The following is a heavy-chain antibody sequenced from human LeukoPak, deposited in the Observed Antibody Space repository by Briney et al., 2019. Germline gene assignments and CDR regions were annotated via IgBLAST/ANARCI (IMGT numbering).Heavy chain of an antibody. CDR1: GFTFSSYG. CDR3: ASHLKDIVVVPAAMVPVD. V-gene: IGHV3-30*03. J-gene: IGHJ4*02. D-gene: IGHD2-2*01. CDR2: ISYDGSNK. Sequence: GGSLRLSCAASGFTFSSYGMPWVRQAPGKGLEWVAVISYDGSNKYYADSVKGRFTISRDNSKNTLYLQMNSLRAEDTAVYYCASHLKDIVVVPAAMVPVDWGQGALVTVSS.